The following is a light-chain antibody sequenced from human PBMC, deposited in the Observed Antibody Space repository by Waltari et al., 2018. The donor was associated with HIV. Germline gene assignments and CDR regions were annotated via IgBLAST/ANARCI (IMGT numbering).Light chain of an antibody. V-gene: IGKV1-33*01. Sequence: DIQMTQSPSSLSASVGDRVPITCQASQDISKYLNWYQQKPGKAPKLLIYDASNLETGVPSRFSGSGSGTDFTFTISSLQPEDIATYYCQQYDNLPFTFGPGTKVDIK. CDR1: QDISKY. CDR3: QQYDNLPFT. J-gene: IGKJ3*01. CDR2: DAS.